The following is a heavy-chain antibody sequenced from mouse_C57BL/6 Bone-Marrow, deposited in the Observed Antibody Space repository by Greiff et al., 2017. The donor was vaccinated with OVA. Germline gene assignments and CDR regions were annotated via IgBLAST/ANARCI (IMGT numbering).Heavy chain of an antibody. D-gene: IGHD1-1*01. CDR3: VGLTDYFDY. CDR1: GFSFNTYA. Sequence: GGGLVQPKGSLKLSCAASGFSFNTYAMNWVRQAPGKGLEWVARIRSKSNNYATYYADSVKDRFTISRDDSESMLYLQMNNLKTEDTAMYYCVGLTDYFDYWGQGTTLTVSS. CDR2: IRSKSNNYAT. V-gene: IGHV10-1*01. J-gene: IGHJ2*01.